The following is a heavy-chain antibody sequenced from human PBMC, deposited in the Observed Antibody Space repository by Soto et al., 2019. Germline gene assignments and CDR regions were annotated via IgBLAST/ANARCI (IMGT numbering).Heavy chain of an antibody. CDR1: GGTFSSYA. D-gene: IGHD3-10*01. J-gene: IGHJ4*02. CDR2: IIPIFGTA. CDR3: ERGRALLWFGEYSHTSLDY. V-gene: IGHV1-69*13. Sequence: SVKVSCKASGGTFSSYAISWVRQAPGQGLEWMGGIIPIFGTANYAQKFQGRVTITADESTSTAYMELSSLRSEDTAVYYCERGRALLWFGEYSHTSLDYCGQVTLVXVS.